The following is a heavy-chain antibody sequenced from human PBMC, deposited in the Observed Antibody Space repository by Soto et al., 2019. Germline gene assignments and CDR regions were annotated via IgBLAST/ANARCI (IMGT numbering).Heavy chain of an antibody. CDR2: IYYSGST. J-gene: IGHJ4*02. D-gene: IGHD3-3*01. V-gene: IGHV4-59*01. Sequence: QVQLQESGPGLVKPSETLSLTCTVSGGSISSYYWSWIRQPPGKGLEWIGYIYYSGSTNYNPSLKSRVTISVDTSKNQVSRKLSSVTAADTAVYYCARGYYDFWSGYYDYWGQGTLVTVSS. CDR3: ARGYYDFWSGYYDY. CDR1: GGSISSYY.